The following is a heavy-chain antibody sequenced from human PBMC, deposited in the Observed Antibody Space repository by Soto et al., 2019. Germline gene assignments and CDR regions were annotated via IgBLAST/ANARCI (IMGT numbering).Heavy chain of an antibody. V-gene: IGHV4-30-2*01. CDR2: IFPSGTT. CDR3: ARDGRYCSGGSCYAADLNFDS. Sequence: TWETLSLTCGVSGGSLSGSTYSWNWIRHPPGKGLDWIGYIFPSGTTYYNPSLKSRDTISVDTSKNQFSLKLSSVTAADTAVYYCARDGRYCSGGSCYAADLNFDSWGQGTRVTVSS. CDR1: GGSLSGSTYS. J-gene: IGHJ4*02. D-gene: IGHD2-15*01.